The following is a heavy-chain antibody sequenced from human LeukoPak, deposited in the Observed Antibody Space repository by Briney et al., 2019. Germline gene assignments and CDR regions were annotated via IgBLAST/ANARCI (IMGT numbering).Heavy chain of an antibody. J-gene: IGHJ5*02. Sequence: GASVKVSCKASGYTFTSYGISWVRQAPGQGLEWMGWISAYNGNTNYAQKLRGRVTMTTDTSTSTAYMELRSLRSDDTAVYYCARGRGGTATMVRGVLDPWGQGTLVTVSS. V-gene: IGHV1-18*01. CDR1: GYTFTSYG. D-gene: IGHD3-10*01. CDR3: ARGRGGTATMVRGVLDP. CDR2: ISAYNGNT.